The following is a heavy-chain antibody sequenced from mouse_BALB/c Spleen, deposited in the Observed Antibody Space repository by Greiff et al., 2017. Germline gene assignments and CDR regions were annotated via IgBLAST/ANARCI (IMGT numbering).Heavy chain of an antibody. J-gene: IGHJ4*01. D-gene: IGHD2-1*01. Sequence: VQLQQSGAELMKPGASVKISCKATGYTFSSYWIEWVKQRPGHGLEWIGEILPGSGSTNYNEKFKGKATFTVDTSSSTAYMQFNSLTSEDSAVYYCARGGKNYYGNPHAMDYWGQGTSVTVSS. CDR2: ILPGSGST. CDR3: ARGGKNYYGNPHAMDY. V-gene: IGHV1-9*01. CDR1: GYTFSSYW.